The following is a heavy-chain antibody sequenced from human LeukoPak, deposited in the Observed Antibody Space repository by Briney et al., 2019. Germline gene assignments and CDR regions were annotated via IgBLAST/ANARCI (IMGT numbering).Heavy chain of an antibody. Sequence: GGSLRLSCAASGFTFSSYAMSWVRQALGKGLEWVSAISGIGGSTYYADSVKGRFTISRDNSKNTLYLKMNSLRAEDTAVYYCAKFPSTSAIFDYWGQGTLVTVSS. V-gene: IGHV3-23*01. D-gene: IGHD2-2*01. CDR3: AKFPSTSAIFDY. CDR2: ISGIGGST. CDR1: GFTFSSYA. J-gene: IGHJ4*02.